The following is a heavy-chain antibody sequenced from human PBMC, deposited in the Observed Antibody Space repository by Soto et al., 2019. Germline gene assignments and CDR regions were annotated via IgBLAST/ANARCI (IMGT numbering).Heavy chain of an antibody. CDR3: ARDGYYDSSGYFY. V-gene: IGHV1-69*08. J-gene: IGHJ4*02. D-gene: IGHD3-22*01. CDR2: IIPILGIT. Sequence: QVQLVQSGAEVKKPGSSVKVSCKASGGTFSSYTISWVRQAPGQGLEWMGRIIPILGITNYAQKFQGRVTITADKSTSTAYMELSSLRSEDTAVYYCARDGYYDSSGYFYWGQGTLVTVSS. CDR1: GGTFSSYT.